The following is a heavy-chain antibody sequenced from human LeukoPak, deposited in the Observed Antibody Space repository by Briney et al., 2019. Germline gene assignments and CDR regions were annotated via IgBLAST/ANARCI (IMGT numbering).Heavy chain of an antibody. D-gene: IGHD2-2*01. Sequence: GASVKVSCKASGGTFSSYAISWVRQAPGQGLEWMGEIIPIFGTANYAQKFQGRVTITTDESTSTAYMELSSLRSDDTAVYYCARAPSVTAPGDSDIVIIPAALDYWGQGTLVTVSS. CDR2: IIPIFGTA. CDR1: GGTFSSYA. V-gene: IGHV1-69*05. J-gene: IGHJ4*02. CDR3: ARAPSVTAPGDSDIVIIPAALDY.